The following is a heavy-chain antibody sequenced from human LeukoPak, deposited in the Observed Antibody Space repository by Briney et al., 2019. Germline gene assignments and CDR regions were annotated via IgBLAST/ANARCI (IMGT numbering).Heavy chain of an antibody. CDR3: VRRTASDF. CDR1: GFTFSTYA. D-gene: IGHD2-21*02. CDR2: LGSGGNT. J-gene: IGHJ4*02. V-gene: IGHV3-23*01. Sequence: PGGSLRLSCAASGFTFSTYAMSWVRQAPGKGLEWVSTLGSGGNTYYADSVKGRFTISRDNSENTVYLQMKSLRAEDTAVYYCVRRTASDFWGQGALVTVSS.